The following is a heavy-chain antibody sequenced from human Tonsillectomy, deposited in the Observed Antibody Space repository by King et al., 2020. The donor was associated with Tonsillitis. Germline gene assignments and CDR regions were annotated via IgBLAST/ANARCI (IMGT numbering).Heavy chain of an antibody. V-gene: IGHV4-34*01. CDR3: ARVGSSGWYNWFDP. J-gene: IGHJ5*02. CDR1: GGSFSGYY. CDR2: INHSGST. Sequence: VQLPQWGAGLLKPSETLSLTCAVYGGSFSGYYWSWIRQPPGKGLEWIGEINHSGSTNYNPSLKSRVTISVDTTKNQFSLKLSSVTAADTAVYYCARVGSSGWYNWFDPWGQGTLVTVSS. D-gene: IGHD6-19*01.